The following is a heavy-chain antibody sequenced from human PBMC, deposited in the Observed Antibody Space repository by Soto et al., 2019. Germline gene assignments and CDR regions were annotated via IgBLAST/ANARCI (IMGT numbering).Heavy chain of an antibody. J-gene: IGHJ4*02. CDR3: ARYVSIAVAGWDYFDY. CDR1: GGSISSYY. Sequence: SETLSLTCTVSGGSISSYYWSWIRQPPGKGLEWIGYIYYSGSTNYNPSLKSRVTISVDTSKNQFSLKLSSVTAADTAVYYCARYVSIAVAGWDYFDYWGQGTLVTVSS. D-gene: IGHD6-19*01. CDR2: IYYSGST. V-gene: IGHV4-59*08.